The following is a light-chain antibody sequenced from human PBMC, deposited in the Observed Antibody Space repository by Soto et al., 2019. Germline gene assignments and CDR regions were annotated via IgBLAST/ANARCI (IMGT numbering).Light chain of an antibody. CDR2: EVT. V-gene: IGLV2-8*01. CDR1: SSDIGAYNY. Sequence: QSALTQPPSASGSPGQSVTISCTRTSSDIGAYNYVSWYQQHPGKAPKLMIYEVTKRPSGVPDRFSGSKSGNTASLTVSGLQAEDEADYYCTSHAGSINLVFGGGTKLTGL. CDR3: TSHAGSINLV. J-gene: IGLJ2*01.